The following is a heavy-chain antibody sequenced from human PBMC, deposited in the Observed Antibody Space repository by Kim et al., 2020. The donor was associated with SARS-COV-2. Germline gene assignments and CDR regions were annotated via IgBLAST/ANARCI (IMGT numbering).Heavy chain of an antibody. CDR2: IIPILGIA. CDR1: GGTFSSYT. CDR3: ARSQTTMPSNY. D-gene: IGHD2-2*01. V-gene: IGHV1-69*02. Sequence: SVKVSCKASGGTFSSYTISGVRQAPGQGLEWMGRIIPILGIANYAQKFQGRVTITADKSTSTAYMELSSLRSEDTAVYYCARSQTTMPSNYWGQGTLVTVPS. J-gene: IGHJ4*02.